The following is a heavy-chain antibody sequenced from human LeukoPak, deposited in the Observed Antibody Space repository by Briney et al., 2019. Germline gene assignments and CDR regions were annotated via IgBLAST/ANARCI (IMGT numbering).Heavy chain of an antibody. J-gene: IGHJ4*02. Sequence: PGGPLSLSCAAPGFTFRSNHLTGVRQAPGKGLEGAPVIYSGGSAYYVDSVKGGFTISTDTTKNTLYLQMNRLRAEDTRVYFCVRVGYSYGYGDWNHFDYWGQGTLVTVSS. D-gene: IGHD5-18*01. CDR1: GFTFRSNH. CDR3: VRVGYSYGYGDWNHFDY. V-gene: IGHV3-66*01. CDR2: IYSGGSA.